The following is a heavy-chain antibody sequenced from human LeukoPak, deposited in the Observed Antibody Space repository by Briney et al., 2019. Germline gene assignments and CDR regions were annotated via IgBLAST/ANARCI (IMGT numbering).Heavy chain of an antibody. CDR1: GYTFTSYG. D-gene: IGHD6-19*01. J-gene: IGHJ4*02. CDR2: ISAYNGNT. CDR3: ARVAVAVNYFDY. V-gene: IGHV1-18*01. Sequence: GASVKVSCKASGYTFTSYGFSWVRQAPGQGLEWMGWISAYNGNTNYAQKLQGRVTMTTDTSTSTAYMEPRSLRSDDTAVYYCARVAVAVNYFDYWGQGTLVTVSS.